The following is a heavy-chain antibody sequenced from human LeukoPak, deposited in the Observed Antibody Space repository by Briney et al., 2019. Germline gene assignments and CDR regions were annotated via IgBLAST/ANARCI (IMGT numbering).Heavy chain of an antibody. V-gene: IGHV4-30-2*01. D-gene: IGHD1-14*01. CDR3: AREILGGFNPGAY. Sequence: SETLSLTCAVSGGSISGADYFWSWVRQPPGKGLEWIGEIHRSGSPNYNPSLQSRVTISIDRSRNQIALELSSVTAADTAVYYCAREILGGFNPGAYWGQGTLVTVSS. J-gene: IGHJ4*02. CDR1: GGSISGADYF. CDR2: IHRSGSP.